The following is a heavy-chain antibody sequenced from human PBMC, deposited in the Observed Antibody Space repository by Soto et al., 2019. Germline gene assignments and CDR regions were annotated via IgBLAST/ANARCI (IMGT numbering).Heavy chain of an antibody. V-gene: IGHV3-30-3*01. D-gene: IGHD6-19*01. CDR3: ARDQGYSSGWYYAY. Sequence: GGSLRLSCAASGFTFSSYAMHWVRQAPGKGLEWVAVISYDGSNKYYADSVKGRFTISRDNSKNTLYLQMNSLRAEDTAVYYCARDQGYSSGWYYAYWGQGTLVTVSS. CDR2: ISYDGSNK. J-gene: IGHJ4*02. CDR1: GFTFSSYA.